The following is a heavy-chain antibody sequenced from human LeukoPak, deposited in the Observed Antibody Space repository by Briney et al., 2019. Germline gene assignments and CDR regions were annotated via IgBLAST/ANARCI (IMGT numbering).Heavy chain of an antibody. Sequence: PGGSLRLSCAASGFTFSSYAMSWVRQAPGKGLEWVSAISGSGGSTYYAGSVKGRFTISRDNSKNTLYLQMNSLRAEDTAVYYCAKDYLTYYYGSGSSSDYWGQGTLVTVSS. CDR1: GFTFSSYA. CDR3: AKDYLTYYYGSGSSSDY. CDR2: ISGSGGST. D-gene: IGHD3-10*01. J-gene: IGHJ4*02. V-gene: IGHV3-23*01.